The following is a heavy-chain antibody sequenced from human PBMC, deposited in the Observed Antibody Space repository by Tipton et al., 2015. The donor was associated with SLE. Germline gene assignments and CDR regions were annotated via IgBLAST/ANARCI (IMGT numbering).Heavy chain of an antibody. CDR1: GFTFSSYG. V-gene: IGHV3-33*06. D-gene: IGHD6-19*01. CDR2: IWYDGSNK. J-gene: IGHJ4*02. CDR3: AKGWEGAGAFDT. Sequence: RSLRLSCAASGFTFSSYGIHWVRQAPGKGLEWVAVIWYDGSNKYYADSVKGRFTISRDNSKNPLYLQMNSLRAEDTAVYYCAKGWEGAGAFDTSGQGTLVTVSS.